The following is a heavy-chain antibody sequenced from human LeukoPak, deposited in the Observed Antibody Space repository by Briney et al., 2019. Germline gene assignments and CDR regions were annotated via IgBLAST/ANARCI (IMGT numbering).Heavy chain of an antibody. CDR3: ARDMRIVSGSYLDY. CDR1: GFTFSNYW. V-gene: IGHV3-7*01. D-gene: IGHD1-26*01. J-gene: IGHJ4*02. Sequence: GGSLRLSCAVSGFTFSNYWMTWVRQAPGKGLEWVAKIKQDGSEKYYVDSVKGRFTVSRDNTKNSLYLQMNSLRAEDTAIYYCARDMRIVSGSYLDYWGQGTLVTVSS. CDR2: IKQDGSEK.